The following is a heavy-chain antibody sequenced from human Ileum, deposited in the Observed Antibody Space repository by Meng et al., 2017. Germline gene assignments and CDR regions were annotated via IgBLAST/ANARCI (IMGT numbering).Heavy chain of an antibody. CDR3: ARTRGVGAVIR. Sequence: GGSLRLSCAASGFTFSTYWMHWVRQAPGKGRVWVSRISSDGSITSYADSVKGRFTISRDNAKNTLSLQINSLRAEDTAVYYCARTRGVGAVIRWGQGTLVTVSS. V-gene: IGHV3-74*01. D-gene: IGHD1-26*01. J-gene: IGHJ4*02. CDR1: GFTFSTYW. CDR2: ISSDGSIT.